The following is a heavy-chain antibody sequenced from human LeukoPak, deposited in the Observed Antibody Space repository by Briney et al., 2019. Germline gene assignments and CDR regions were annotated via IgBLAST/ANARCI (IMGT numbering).Heavy chain of an antibody. CDR2: IYYSGST. D-gene: IGHD3-22*01. CDR1: GGSISSYY. V-gene: IGHV4-59*01. Sequence: SETLSLTCTVSGGSISSYYWSWIRQPPGKGREWIGYIYYSGSTNYSPSLKSRVTISVDTSKNQFPLKLSSVTAADTAVYYCVADSSGSNAFDIWGQGTMVTVSS. J-gene: IGHJ3*02. CDR3: VADSSGSNAFDI.